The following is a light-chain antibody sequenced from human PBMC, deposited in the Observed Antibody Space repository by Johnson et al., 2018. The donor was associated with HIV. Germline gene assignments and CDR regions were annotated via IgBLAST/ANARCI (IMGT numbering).Light chain of an antibody. CDR2: ENN. CDR3: GTWDSSLSSYV. V-gene: IGLV1-51*02. Sequence: QCVLTQPPSVSAAPGQKVTISGSGSSSNIGNNYVSWYQQLPGTAPKLLIYENNKRPSGIPDRFSGSKSGTSATLGITGLQTGDEADYYCGTWDSSLSSYVFGTGTKVTVL. CDR1: SSNIGNNY. J-gene: IGLJ1*01.